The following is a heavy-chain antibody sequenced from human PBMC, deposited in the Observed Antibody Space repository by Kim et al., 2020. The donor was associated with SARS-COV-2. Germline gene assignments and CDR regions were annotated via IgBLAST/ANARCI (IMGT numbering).Heavy chain of an antibody. Sequence: DSRQGRFTISRDNTKNTVFLQMNSLRAADTALYYCAKWRGAQSEFDFWGQGTRVTVSS. CDR3: AKWRGAQSEFDF. V-gene: IGHV3-7*01. J-gene: IGHJ4*02. D-gene: IGHD1-26*01.